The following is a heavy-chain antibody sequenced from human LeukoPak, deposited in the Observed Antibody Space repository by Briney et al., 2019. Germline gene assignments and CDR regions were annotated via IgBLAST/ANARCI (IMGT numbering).Heavy chain of an antibody. CDR2: FYDTRSP. CDR1: GGSISLYY. J-gene: IGHJ4*02. D-gene: IGHD3-10*01. Sequence: SETLSLTSTVSGGSISLYYWSWIRQPPGKGLEWIGYFYDTRSPKYNPSLERRVTISVDMSRNQFSLNLTSVTAADTAVYYCARGRGSLTYWGQGTLATVSS. V-gene: IGHV4-59*01. CDR3: ARGRGSLTY.